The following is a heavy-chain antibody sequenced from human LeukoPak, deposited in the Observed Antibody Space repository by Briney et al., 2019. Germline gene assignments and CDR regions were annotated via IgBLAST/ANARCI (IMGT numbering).Heavy chain of an antibody. CDR3: ARGVLKVRYLEWLTDGAFDI. Sequence: GSLRLSCAASGFTFSSYAMHWVRQAPGKGLEWVAVISNDGSNKYYADSVKGRFTISRDNSKNTLYLQMNSLRAEDTAVYYCARGVLKVRYLEWLTDGAFDIWGQGTMVTVSS. CDR2: ISNDGSNK. CDR1: GFTFSSYA. J-gene: IGHJ3*02. D-gene: IGHD3-3*01. V-gene: IGHV3-30-3*01.